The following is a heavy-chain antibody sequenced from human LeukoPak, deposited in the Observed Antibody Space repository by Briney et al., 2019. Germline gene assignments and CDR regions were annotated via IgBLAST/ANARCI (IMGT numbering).Heavy chain of an antibody. CDR2: IYYSGST. CDR1: GGSISSYY. V-gene: IGHV4-59*08. CDR3: ASVDNGDYHYDY. J-gene: IGHJ4*02. D-gene: IGHD4-17*01. Sequence: SETLSLTCTVSGGSISSYYWSWIRQPPGKGLEWIGYIYYSGSTNYNPSLKSRVTISVDTSKNQFSLKLSSVTAADTAVYYCASVDNGDYHYDYWGQGTLVTVSS.